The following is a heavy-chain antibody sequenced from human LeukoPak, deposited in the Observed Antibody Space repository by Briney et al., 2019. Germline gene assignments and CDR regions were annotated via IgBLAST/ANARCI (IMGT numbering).Heavy chain of an antibody. CDR3: ATLADYPFDY. J-gene: IGHJ4*02. D-gene: IGHD4-11*01. CDR1: VVTFSTYN. V-gene: IGHV3-21*06. Sequence: GGSLRLSCAASVVTFSTYNMNWGREAPGKGLEWGSSLTSSSRDTFYAESVRGRFTISRDNAKNSLYLQMNSLSAEDTAIYYCATLADYPFDYWGQGTLVTVSS. CDR2: LTSSSRDT.